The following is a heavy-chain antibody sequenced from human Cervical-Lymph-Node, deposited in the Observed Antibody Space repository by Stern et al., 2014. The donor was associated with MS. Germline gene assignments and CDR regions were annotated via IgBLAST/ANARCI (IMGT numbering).Heavy chain of an antibody. V-gene: IGHV4-39*01. CDR1: GDSISTRSDY. D-gene: IGHD6-19*01. Sequence: QLQLQESGPGLVKPSETLSLTCTVSGDSISTRSDYWAWIRQAPGEGLEWMGTTNDPGTPYYTSPLRSRSPISVDPPKRHSPLRLSSLTAADTALYYCARQHSSGWYDYWGQGTLVTVSS. J-gene: IGHJ4*02. CDR3: ARQHSSGWYDY. CDR2: TNDPGTP.